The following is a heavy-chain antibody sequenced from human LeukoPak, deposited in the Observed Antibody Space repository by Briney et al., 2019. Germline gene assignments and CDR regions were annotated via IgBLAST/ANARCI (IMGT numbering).Heavy chain of an antibody. CDR3: ARHTSDYYYGSGSKIDY. CDR1: GGSISSSSYY. J-gene: IGHJ4*02. D-gene: IGHD3-10*01. Sequence: SETLSLTCTVSGGSISSSSYYWGWIRQPPGTGLEWIGSIYYSGSTYYNPSLKSRVTISVDTSKNQFSLKLSSVTAADTAVYYCARHTSDYYYGSGSKIDYWGQGTLVTVSS. CDR2: IYYSGST. V-gene: IGHV4-39*01.